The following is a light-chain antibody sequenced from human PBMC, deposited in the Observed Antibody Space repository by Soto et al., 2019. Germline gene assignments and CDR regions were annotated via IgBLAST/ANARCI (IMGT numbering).Light chain of an antibody. J-gene: IGKJ1*01. CDR3: QQYNLSPWT. CDR2: GAS. CDR1: QSISNS. V-gene: IGKV1-5*03. Sequence: DIQMTQSPSTLSASVGDRVTITCRASQSISNSLAWYQQKPGKAPNLLIFGASSLESGAHSRFRGSGSGTEFTLTISSLQPDHFATYSCQQYNLSPWTFGQGTKVEIQ.